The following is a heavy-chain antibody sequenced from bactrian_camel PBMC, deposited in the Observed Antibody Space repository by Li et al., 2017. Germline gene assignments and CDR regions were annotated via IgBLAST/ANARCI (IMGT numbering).Heavy chain of an antibody. V-gene: IGHV3S5*01. CDR2: IYRDPRQT. CDR1: GFPFSIYF. D-gene: IGHD5*01. Sequence: HVQLVESGGGLVQPGGSLRLSCAASGFPFSIYFMMWVRQAPGKGLEWVSSIYRDPRQTYYAPDVEGRFTISRDDAKSTVYLQLNSLQIEDTGMYYCSNGKDGTGWKTPGPGTQVTVS. J-gene: IGHJ4*01.